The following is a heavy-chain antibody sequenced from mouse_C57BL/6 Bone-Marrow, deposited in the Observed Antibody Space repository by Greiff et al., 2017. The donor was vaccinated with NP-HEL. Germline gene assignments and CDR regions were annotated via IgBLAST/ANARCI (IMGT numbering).Heavy chain of an antibody. D-gene: IGHD2-5*01. CDR1: GFNIKDYY. CDR3: ARDYSNLHWYFDV. CDR2: IDPEDGET. J-gene: IGHJ1*03. V-gene: IGHV14-2*01. Sequence: VQLKQSGAELVKPGASVKLSCTASGFNIKDYYMHWVKQRTEQGLEWIGRIDPEDGETKYAPKFQGQATITADTSSNTAYLQLSSLTSEDTAVYYCARDYSNLHWYFDVWGTGTTVTVSS.